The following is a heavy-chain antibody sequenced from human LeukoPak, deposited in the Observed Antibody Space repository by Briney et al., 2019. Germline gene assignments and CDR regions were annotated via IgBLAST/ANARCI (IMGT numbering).Heavy chain of an antibody. CDR3: TTDRSCSGGSCYDHFDY. J-gene: IGHJ4*02. Sequence: GGSLRLSCAASGFTFSGSAMHWVRQASGKGLEWVGRIRSKTDGGTTDYAAPVKGRFTISRDDSKNTLYLQMNSLKTEDTAVYYCTTDRSCSGGSCYDHFDYWGQGTLVTVSS. CDR2: IRSKTDGGTT. V-gene: IGHV3-15*01. D-gene: IGHD2-15*01. CDR1: GFTFSGSA.